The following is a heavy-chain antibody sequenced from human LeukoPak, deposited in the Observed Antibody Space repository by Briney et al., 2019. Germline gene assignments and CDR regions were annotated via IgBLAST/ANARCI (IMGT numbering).Heavy chain of an antibody. CDR2: ISYDGSNK. Sequence: GGSLRLSCAASGFTLSSYGMHWVRQAPGKGLEWVAVISYDGSNKYYADSVKGRFTISRDNSKNTLYLQMNSLRAEDTAVYYCGKDPDYGGKRYFDYWGQGTLVTVSS. CDR3: GKDPDYGGKRYFDY. D-gene: IGHD4-23*01. CDR1: GFTLSSYG. V-gene: IGHV3-30*18. J-gene: IGHJ4*02.